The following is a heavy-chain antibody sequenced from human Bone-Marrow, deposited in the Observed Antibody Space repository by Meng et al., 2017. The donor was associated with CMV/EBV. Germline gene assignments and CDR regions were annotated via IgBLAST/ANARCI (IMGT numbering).Heavy chain of an antibody. J-gene: IGHJ4*02. CDR3: ARDLTFYDTLAGYYKDVYYFDY. D-gene: IGHD3-9*01. CDR2: IYYSGST. Sequence: SETLSLTCFVSGGSIISSSHYWGWVRQPPGKGLEWIGSIYYSGSTYINPSLKSRVTMSVDTSKNQFSLKLSSVTAADMAVYYCARDLTFYDTLAGYYKDVYYFDYWGQGTLVTVSS. V-gene: IGHV4-39*07. CDR1: GGSIISSSHY.